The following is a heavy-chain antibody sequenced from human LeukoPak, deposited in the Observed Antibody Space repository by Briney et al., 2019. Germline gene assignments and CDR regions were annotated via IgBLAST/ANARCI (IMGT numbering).Heavy chain of an antibody. J-gene: IGHJ4*02. V-gene: IGHV4-59*11. Sequence: PSETLSLTCTVSGGSISSHYWSWIRQPPGKGLEWIGYIYYSGSTNYNPSLKSRVTISVDTSKNQFSLKLSSVTAADTAVYYCARCRDGGHGFDYWGQGTLVTVSS. CDR2: IYYSGST. D-gene: IGHD5-24*01. CDR1: GGSISSHY. CDR3: ARCRDGGHGFDY.